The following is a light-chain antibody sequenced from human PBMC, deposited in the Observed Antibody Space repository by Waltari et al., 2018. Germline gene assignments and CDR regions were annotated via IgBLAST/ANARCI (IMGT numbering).Light chain of an antibody. CDR1: ASDVGGYHY. V-gene: IGLV2-8*01. Sequence: QSALTQPPSASGSPGQSVTISCTGTASDVGGYHYVSWYQHHPGKAPKLLIFEVNKRPSGVPDRFSGSRSGNTASLTVSGLQAKDEADYYCSSYAGSKTIFGGGTKLTVL. J-gene: IGLJ2*01. CDR2: EVN. CDR3: SSYAGSKTI.